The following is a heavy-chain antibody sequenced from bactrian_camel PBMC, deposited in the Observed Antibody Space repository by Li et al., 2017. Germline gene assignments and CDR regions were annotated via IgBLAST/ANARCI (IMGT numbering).Heavy chain of an antibody. CDR2: IFSDGTNT. J-gene: IGHJ4*01. V-gene: IGHV3S6*01. CDR3: AAGTRIIVGDYCDGITN. CDR1: GFTFSGFG. Sequence: VQLVESGGGLVQPGGSLRLSCLGSGFTFSGFGMGWVRQAPGKGLEWVSGIFSDGTNTKYADSVRGRFTISRDNAKNTLYPQMNSLTPDDTAMYYCAAGTRIIVGDYCDGITNWGQGTQVTVS. D-gene: IGHD4*01.